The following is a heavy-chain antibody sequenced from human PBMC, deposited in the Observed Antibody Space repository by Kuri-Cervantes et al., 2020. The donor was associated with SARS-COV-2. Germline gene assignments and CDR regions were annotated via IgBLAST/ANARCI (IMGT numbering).Heavy chain of an antibody. V-gene: IGHV4-30-4*01. CDR1: GGSISSGDYY. J-gene: IGHJ2*01. Sequence: LRLSCTVSGGSISSGDYYWSWIRQPPGKGLEWIGYIYYSGSTYYNPSLKSRVTISVDTSKNQFSLKLTSVTAADTAVYYCARAGGWLQFTGGQNWYFDLWGRGTLVTVSS. D-gene: IGHD5-24*01. CDR2: IYYSGST. CDR3: ARAGGWLQFTGGQNWYFDL.